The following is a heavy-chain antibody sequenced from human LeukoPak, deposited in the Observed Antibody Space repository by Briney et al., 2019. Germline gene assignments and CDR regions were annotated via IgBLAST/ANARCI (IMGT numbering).Heavy chain of an antibody. Sequence: SETLSLTCAVYGGSFSGYYWSWIRQPPGKGLEWIGEINHSGSTNYNPSLKSRVTISVDTSKNQFSLKLSSVTAADTAVYYCARGRIAAAWSPYFYGMDVWGQGTTVTVSS. D-gene: IGHD6-13*01. CDR1: GGSFSGYY. J-gene: IGHJ6*02. CDR2: INHSGST. CDR3: ARGRIAAAWSPYFYGMDV. V-gene: IGHV4-34*01.